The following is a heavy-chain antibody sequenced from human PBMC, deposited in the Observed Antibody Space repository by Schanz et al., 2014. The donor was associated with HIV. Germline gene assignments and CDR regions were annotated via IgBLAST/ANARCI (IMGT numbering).Heavy chain of an antibody. D-gene: IGHD3-10*01. J-gene: IGHJ5*02. CDR3: ARGASVAARGWFDP. CDR2: INPNSVAT. Sequence: QVQLVQSGAEVKAPGASVKVSCKTSGYTFTGHYMHWIRQAPGQGLEWMGWINPNSVATQYAQKFQDSVTMTREKSISTVYMGLTSLTPDDTAVYFCARGASVAARGWFDPWGQGTLIIVSS. CDR1: GYTFTGHY. V-gene: IGHV1-2*02.